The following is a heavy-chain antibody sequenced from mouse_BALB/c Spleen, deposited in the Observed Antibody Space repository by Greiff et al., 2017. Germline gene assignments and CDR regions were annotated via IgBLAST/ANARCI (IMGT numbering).Heavy chain of an antibody. CDR2: IDPSDRYT. D-gene: IGHD2-14*01. J-gene: IGHJ4*01. CDR3: TRGDYRYDEGFYYAMDY. V-gene: IGHV1S127*01. Sequence: QVQLQQPGAELVKPGASVKMSCKASGYTFTSYWMHWVKQRPGQGLEWIGVIDPSDRYTSYNQKFKGKATLTVDTSSSTAYMQLSSLTSEDSAVYYCTRGDYRYDEGFYYAMDYWGQGTSVTGSS. CDR1: GYTFTSYW.